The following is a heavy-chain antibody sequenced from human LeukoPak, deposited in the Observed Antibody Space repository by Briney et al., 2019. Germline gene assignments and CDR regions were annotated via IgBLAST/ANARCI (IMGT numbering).Heavy chain of an antibody. Sequence: GESLKISCKGSGYSFTNYWIGWVRQMPGKGLEWMGIIYPGDSDTRYSPSFQGQVTISVDKSISTAFLHWSSLKASDTAMYCCARLEVAATARSPFDIWGQGTMVTVSS. CDR1: GYSFTNYW. D-gene: IGHD6-19*01. CDR3: ARLEVAATARSPFDI. V-gene: IGHV5-51*01. J-gene: IGHJ3*02. CDR2: IYPGDSDT.